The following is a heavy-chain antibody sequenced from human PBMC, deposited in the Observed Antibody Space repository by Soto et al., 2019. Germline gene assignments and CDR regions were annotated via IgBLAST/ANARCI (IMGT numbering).Heavy chain of an antibody. Sequence: QVHLQQSGPEVKKPGASVKVSCRASGYPFRNFGVAWVRQAPGQGLEWMGWISAYNGDTNYTQSLQGRVSMTTDTSTRTVYMDLRSLRFDDTAVYFCARVPPQIGRAPLLFGSWGQGTLVIVSS. CDR1: GYPFRNFG. V-gene: IGHV1-18*01. CDR3: ARVPPQIGRAPLLFGS. CDR2: ISAYNGDT. J-gene: IGHJ4*02.